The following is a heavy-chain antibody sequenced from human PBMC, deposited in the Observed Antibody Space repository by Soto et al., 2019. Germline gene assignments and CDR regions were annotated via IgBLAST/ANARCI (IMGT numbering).Heavy chain of an antibody. CDR2: IDWDDDK. Sequence: SGPTLVNPTQTLTLTCTFSGFSLSTSGMCVSWIRQPPGKALEWLALIDWDDDKYYSTSLKTRLTISKDTSKNQVVLTMTNMDPVDTATYYCARSATYYYASSGYYPRRYYFDYWGQGTLVTVSS. V-gene: IGHV2-70*01. CDR1: GFSLSTSGMC. D-gene: IGHD3-22*01. J-gene: IGHJ4*02. CDR3: ARSATYYYASSGYYPRRYYFDY.